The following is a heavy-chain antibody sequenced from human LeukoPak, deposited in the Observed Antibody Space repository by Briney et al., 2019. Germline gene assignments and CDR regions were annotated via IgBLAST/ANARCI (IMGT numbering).Heavy chain of an antibody. CDR3: ARPSGDRTGGSCYPTNYFDY. CDR2: IYYSGST. J-gene: IGHJ4*02. CDR1: GGSIRRSSYY. D-gene: IGHD2-15*01. Sequence: SETLSLTCTVSGGSIRRSSYYWGWIRQPPGKGLEWIGSIYYSGSTYYNPSLKSRVTISVDTSKNQFSLNLRSVTATDTAVYYCARPSGDRTGGSCYPTNYFDYWGQGTLVTVSS. V-gene: IGHV4-39*01.